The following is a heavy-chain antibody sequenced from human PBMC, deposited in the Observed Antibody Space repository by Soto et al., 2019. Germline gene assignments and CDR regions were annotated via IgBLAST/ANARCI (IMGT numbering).Heavy chain of an antibody. Sequence: SETLSLTCAVYGGSFSGYYWSWIRQPPGKGLEWIGEINHSGSTNYNPSLKSRVTISVDTSKNQFSLKLSSVTAADTAVYYCARAIVVVPAAIFRYNYYGMDVWGQGNTVTVSS. CDR1: GGSFSGYY. CDR3: ARAIVVVPAAIFRYNYYGMDV. D-gene: IGHD2-2*02. J-gene: IGHJ6*02. CDR2: INHSGST. V-gene: IGHV4-34*01.